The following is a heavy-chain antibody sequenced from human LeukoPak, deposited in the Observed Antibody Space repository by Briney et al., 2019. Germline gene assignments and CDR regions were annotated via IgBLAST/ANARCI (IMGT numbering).Heavy chain of an antibody. CDR3: ARGSNNFDY. CDR2: IWYDGSNK. J-gene: IGHJ4*02. D-gene: IGHD1-26*01. Sequence: PGGSLRLSCAASGFTFSSYGMHWVRQAPGRGLERVAVIWYDGSNKYYADSVKGRFTISRDNSKNTLYLQMNSLRAEDTAVYYCARGSNNFDYWGQGTLVTVSS. CDR1: GFTFSSYG. V-gene: IGHV3-33*01.